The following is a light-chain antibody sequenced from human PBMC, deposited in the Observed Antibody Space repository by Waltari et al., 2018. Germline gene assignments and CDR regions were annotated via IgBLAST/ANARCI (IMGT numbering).Light chain of an antibody. CDR3: SSYAGTYTGV. CDR2: DVT. J-gene: IGLJ3*02. Sequence: QSALTQPRSVSESPGQSVTISCTGTSSAVGCYNYISWYQHHPGKAPKLIIYDVTKRPSGVPDRFSASKSGNTASLTISGLRAEDEADYYCSSYAGTYTGVFGGGTKLTVL. CDR1: SSAVGCYNY. V-gene: IGLV2-11*01.